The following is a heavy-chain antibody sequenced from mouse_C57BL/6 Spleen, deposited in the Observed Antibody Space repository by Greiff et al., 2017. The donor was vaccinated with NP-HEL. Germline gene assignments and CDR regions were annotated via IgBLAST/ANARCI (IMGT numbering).Heavy chain of an antibody. D-gene: IGHD1-1*01. CDR2: IYPRDGST. Sequence: QVQLQQSGPELVKPGASVKLSCKASGYTFTSYDINWVKQRPGQGLEWIGWIYPRDGSTKYNEKFKGKATLTVDTSSSTAYMELHSLTSEDSAVYFCARRGYYGSKGLHAMDYWGQGTSVTVSS. V-gene: IGHV1-85*01. CDR3: ARRGYYGSKGLHAMDY. CDR1: GYTFTSYD. J-gene: IGHJ4*01.